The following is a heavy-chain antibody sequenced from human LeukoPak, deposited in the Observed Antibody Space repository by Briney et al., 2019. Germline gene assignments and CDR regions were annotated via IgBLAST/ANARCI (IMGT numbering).Heavy chain of an antibody. Sequence: GGPLSLSCAVSGFPFSDFAMSWVRQAPGKGLEWVSTISGGGDNTYFADSVKGRFTISRDNSKNTLFLQMVSLRAEDTAVYYCAKFEGAPLGNYYMDVWGKGTTVTVSS. V-gene: IGHV3-23*01. CDR3: AKFEGAPLGNYYMDV. CDR1: GFPFSDFA. J-gene: IGHJ6*03. CDR2: ISGGGDNT.